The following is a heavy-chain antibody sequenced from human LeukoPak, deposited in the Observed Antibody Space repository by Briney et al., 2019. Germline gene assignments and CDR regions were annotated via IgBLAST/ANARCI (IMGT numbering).Heavy chain of an antibody. V-gene: IGHV3-9*03. J-gene: IGHJ4*02. CDR3: AKDLEYSSSSGFDY. D-gene: IGHD6-6*01. Sequence: PGRSLRLSCAASGLTFDDYAMHWVRQAPGKGLEWVSGISWNSGSIGYADSVKGRFTISRDNAKNSLYLQMNSLRAEDMALYYCAKDLEYSSSSGFDYWGQGTLVTVSS. CDR2: ISWNSGSI. CDR1: GLTFDDYA.